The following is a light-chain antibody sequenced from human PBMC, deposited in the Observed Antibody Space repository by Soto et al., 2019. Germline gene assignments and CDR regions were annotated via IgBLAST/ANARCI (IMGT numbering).Light chain of an antibody. CDR1: SSDVGGYNY. CDR3: SSYTSSSTPGVV. V-gene: IGLV2-14*03. Sequence: QSVLTQPASVSGSPGQSITISCTGTSSDVGGYNYVSWYHHHPGKAPKLMIYDVSNRPSGVSNRFSGSKSGNTASLTISGLQAEDEADYYCSSYTSSSTPGVVFGGGTKLTVL. J-gene: IGLJ2*01. CDR2: DVS.